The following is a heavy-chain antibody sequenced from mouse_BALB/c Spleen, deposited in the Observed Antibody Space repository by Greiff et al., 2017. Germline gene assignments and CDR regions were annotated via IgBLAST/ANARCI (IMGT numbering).Heavy chain of an antibody. V-gene: IGHV2-6-7*01. J-gene: IGHJ3*01. D-gene: IGHD2-4*01. CDR1: GFSLTSYG. CDR3: ARDYDYDAAWFAY. Sequence: QVQLKESGPGLVAPSQSLSITCTVSGFSLTSYGVNWVRQPPGKGLEWLGMIWGDGSTDYNSALKSRLSISKDNSKSQVFLKMNSLQTDDTARYYCARDYDYDAAWFAYWGQGTLVTVSA. CDR2: IWGDGST.